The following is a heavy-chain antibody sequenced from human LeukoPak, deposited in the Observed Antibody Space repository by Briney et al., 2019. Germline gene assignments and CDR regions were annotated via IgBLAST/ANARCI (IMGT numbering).Heavy chain of an antibody. Sequence: ASVKVSFKASGYTFTIYGISWVRQGPGQGLEWMGWITTYNGNTNYAQNLQGRVTMTTDTSTSTGYMELRSLRSDDTAVYYCAREGQYCSGGTCSDYWGQGTLVTVSS. CDR1: GYTFTIYG. J-gene: IGHJ4*02. D-gene: IGHD2-15*01. CDR2: ITTYNGNT. CDR3: AREGQYCSGGTCSDY. V-gene: IGHV1-18*01.